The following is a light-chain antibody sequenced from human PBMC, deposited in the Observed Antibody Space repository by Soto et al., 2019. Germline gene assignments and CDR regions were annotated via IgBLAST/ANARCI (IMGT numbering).Light chain of an antibody. J-gene: IGLJ1*01. V-gene: IGLV1-47*01. Sequence: QSVLTRPPSASGTPGQRVTMSCSGSSSNIGSNYVYWYQQPPGTAPKLLIYRNNQRPSGVPDRLSGSKSGTSASLAISGLRSEDEADYYCAAWDDSLSGPNVFGTGTKVTVL. CDR1: SSNIGSNY. CDR2: RNN. CDR3: AAWDDSLSGPNV.